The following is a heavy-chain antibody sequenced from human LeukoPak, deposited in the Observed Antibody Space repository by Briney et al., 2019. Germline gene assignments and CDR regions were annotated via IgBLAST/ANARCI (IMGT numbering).Heavy chain of an antibody. CDR2: IYYSGST. Sequence: SETLSLTCTVSGGSISSGGYYWSWIRQHPGKGLEWIGYIYYSGSTYYNPSLESRVTISVDTSKNQFSLKLSSVTAADTAVYYCARVKGSGYDPWDFDLWGRGTLVTVSS. V-gene: IGHV4-31*03. J-gene: IGHJ2*01. D-gene: IGHD5-12*01. CDR3: ARVKGSGYDPWDFDL. CDR1: GGSISSGGYY.